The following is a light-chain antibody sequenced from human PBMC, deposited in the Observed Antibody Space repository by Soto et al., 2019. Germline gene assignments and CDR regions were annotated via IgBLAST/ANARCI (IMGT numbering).Light chain of an antibody. Sequence: LSQSPGAVSLTQGERATLSCRASESVSSNYVAWYQQRPGQAPRLLIYDASSRATDIPRRFSGSGSGTDFTLTISRLEPEDFAMYYCQQYGSSPPLTFAGRAKV. CDR2: DAS. J-gene: IGKJ4*01. V-gene: IGKV3-20*01. CDR3: QQYGSSPPLT. CDR1: ESVSSNY.